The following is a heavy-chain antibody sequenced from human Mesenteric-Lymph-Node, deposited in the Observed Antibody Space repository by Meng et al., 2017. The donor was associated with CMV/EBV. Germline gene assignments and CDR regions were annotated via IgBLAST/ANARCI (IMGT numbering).Heavy chain of an antibody. CDR1: GFTFNNYN. Sequence: GESLKISCAASGFTFNNYNMNWVRQAPGKGLEWVSSITSYSSYIYYADSVRGRFTISRDNAKNSLYLQMNSLRAEDTAVYYCARDVCSGGSCYSGGMDVWGQGTTVTVSS. V-gene: IGHV3-21*01. CDR2: ITSYSSYI. J-gene: IGHJ6*02. CDR3: ARDVCSGGSCYSGGMDV. D-gene: IGHD2-15*01.